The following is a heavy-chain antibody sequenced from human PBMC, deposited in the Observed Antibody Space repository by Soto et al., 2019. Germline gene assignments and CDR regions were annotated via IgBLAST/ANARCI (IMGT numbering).Heavy chain of an antibody. Sequence: SETLSLTCAVYGGSFIGYYWSWIRQPPGKGLEWIGEINHSGSTNYNPSLKSRVTISVDTSKNQFSLKLGSVTAADTAVYYCAIPWRVRGVIKNYYYYGMDVWGQGTTVTVSS. D-gene: IGHD3-10*01. CDR1: GGSFIGYY. CDR3: AIPWRVRGVIKNYYYYGMDV. CDR2: INHSGST. V-gene: IGHV4-34*01. J-gene: IGHJ6*02.